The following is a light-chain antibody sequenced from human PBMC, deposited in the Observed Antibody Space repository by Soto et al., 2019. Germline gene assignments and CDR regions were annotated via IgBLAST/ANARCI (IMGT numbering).Light chain of an antibody. CDR1: SSDVGGYKY. CDR2: EVS. Sequence: QSALTQPASVSGSPGQSITISCTGTSSDVGGYKYVSWYQQHPGKAPKLMIYEVSNRPSGVSNRFSGSKSGNTASLTISGLQAEDEADYYCSSYRSTNTPYVFGTGTKVTVL. V-gene: IGLV2-14*01. J-gene: IGLJ1*01. CDR3: SSYRSTNTPYV.